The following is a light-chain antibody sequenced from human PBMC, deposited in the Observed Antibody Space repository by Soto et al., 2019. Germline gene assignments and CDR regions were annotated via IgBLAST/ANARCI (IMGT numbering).Light chain of an antibody. CDR3: QQASSFPFT. J-gene: IGKJ4*01. V-gene: IGKV1-12*01. CDR1: QGISSW. Sequence: DLKMTQSPSSVSASVGDTVTITCRASQGISSWLVWYQKKPGKAPKLLIYKASTLQSGVPSRFSGSASGTDFTLTISGLPPEDFATYYCQQASSFPFTFGGGTEV. CDR2: KAS.